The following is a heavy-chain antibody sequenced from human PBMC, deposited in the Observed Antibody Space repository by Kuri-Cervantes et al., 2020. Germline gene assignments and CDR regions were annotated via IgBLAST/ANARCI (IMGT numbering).Heavy chain of an antibody. CDR2: INHSGST. Sequence: SETLSLTCAVYGGSFSGYYWSWIRQPPGKGLEWIGEINHSGSTNYNPSLKSRVTISVDTSKNQSSLKLSSVTAADTALYYCAREVWAGAYYYGSGSGPRRRHMDVWGKGTTVTVSS. J-gene: IGHJ6*03. CDR3: AREVWAGAYYYGSGSGPRRRHMDV. CDR1: GGSFSGYY. D-gene: IGHD3-10*01. V-gene: IGHV4-34*01.